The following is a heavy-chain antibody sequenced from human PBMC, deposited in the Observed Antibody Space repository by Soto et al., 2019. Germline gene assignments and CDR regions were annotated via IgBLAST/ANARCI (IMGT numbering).Heavy chain of an antibody. CDR2: ISAYNGNT. Sequence: GASVKVSCKASGYTFTSYGSSWVRQAPGQGLEWMGWISAYNGNTNYAQKLQGRVTMTTDTSTSTAYMELRSLRSDDTAVYYCAREGSTSPIPNYDFWSGYDYWGQGTLVTVSS. D-gene: IGHD3-3*01. V-gene: IGHV1-18*01. J-gene: IGHJ4*02. CDR1: GYTFTSYG. CDR3: AREGSTSPIPNYDFWSGYDY.